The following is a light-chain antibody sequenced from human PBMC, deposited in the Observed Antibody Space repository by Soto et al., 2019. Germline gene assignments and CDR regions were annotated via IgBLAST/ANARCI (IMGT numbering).Light chain of an antibody. CDR2: GNT. V-gene: IGLV1-40*01. J-gene: IGLJ3*02. CDR3: QSYDSRLSGWV. Sequence: QSVLTQPPSVSGAPGQRVTISCTGSSSNIGAGYDVHWYQQLPGTAPKLLIYGNTNRPSGVPDRFSGSKSGTAASLAITGLQAEDDADYYCQSYDSRLSGWVLGGGTKLTVL. CDR1: SSNIGAGYD.